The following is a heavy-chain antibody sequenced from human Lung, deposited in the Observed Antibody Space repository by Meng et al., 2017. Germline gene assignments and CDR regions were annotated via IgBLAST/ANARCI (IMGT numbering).Heavy chain of an antibody. D-gene: IGHD4-11*01. J-gene: IGHJ4*02. V-gene: IGHV4-34*01. CDR2: INHSGST. CDR1: GGSFSDYY. Sequence: QVQLQQWGAGLLKPSETLSLTCVVSGGSFSDYYWSWIRQPPGKGLEWIGEINHSGSTNYNPSLESRATISVDTSQNNLSLKLSSVTAADSAVYYCARGPTTMAHDFDYWGQGTRVTCYS. CDR3: ARGPTTMAHDFDY.